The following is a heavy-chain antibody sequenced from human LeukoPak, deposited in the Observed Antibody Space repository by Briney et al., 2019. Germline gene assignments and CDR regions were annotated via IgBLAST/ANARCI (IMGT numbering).Heavy chain of an antibody. CDR2: ISGSDGST. Sequence: GGSLRLSCTASGFTFSNYAMSWVRQAPGKGLGWVSTISGSDGSTYYADSVKGRFTISRDNSKNALYLQMNSLRVEDTAIYYCAKGRGYCTGGSCYSDYWGQGTLVTVSS. CDR3: AKGRGYCTGGSCYSDY. D-gene: IGHD2-15*01. CDR1: GFTFSNYA. V-gene: IGHV3-23*01. J-gene: IGHJ4*02.